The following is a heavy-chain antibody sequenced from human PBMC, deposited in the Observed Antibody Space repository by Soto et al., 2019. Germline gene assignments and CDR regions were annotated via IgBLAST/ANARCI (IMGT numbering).Heavy chain of an antibody. Sequence: EVHLLESGGTLVQPGGSLRLSCAASGFDFSTYAMTWVRQAPGKGLEWVSAIINSGATTHYADSVKGRFTISRDNSRNTLYLQMNSLRADDTAMYYCAKDWPGTSSVTSDFWGQGTLVTVSS. CDR2: IINSGATT. J-gene: IGHJ4*02. CDR1: GFDFSTYA. D-gene: IGHD4-17*01. V-gene: IGHV3-23*01. CDR3: AKDWPGTSSVTSDF.